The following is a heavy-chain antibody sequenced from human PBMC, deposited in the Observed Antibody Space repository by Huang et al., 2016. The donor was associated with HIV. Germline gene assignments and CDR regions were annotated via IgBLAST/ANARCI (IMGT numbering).Heavy chain of an antibody. Sequence: QVQLQESGPGLVKPSETLSLTCNVSGGSISSYYWNWIRQPPGKGVEWIGYMYYSGITNYNPALKSRVTISVDTSKNQFSLKLSSVTAADTAVYYWARGGHITNWFDPWGQGTLVTVSS. CDR3: ARGGHITNWFDP. CDR2: MYYSGIT. V-gene: IGHV4-59*01. D-gene: IGHD3-10*01. J-gene: IGHJ5*02. CDR1: GGSISSYY.